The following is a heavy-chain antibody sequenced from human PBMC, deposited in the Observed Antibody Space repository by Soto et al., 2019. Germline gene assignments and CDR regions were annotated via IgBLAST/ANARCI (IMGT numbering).Heavy chain of an antibody. V-gene: IGHV4-59*01. J-gene: IGHJ5*02. CDR2: IYYSGST. CDR1: GGSISSYY. D-gene: IGHD6-6*01. CDR3: ARDADSSSSGFFWFDP. Sequence: PSETLSLTCTVSGGSISSYYWSWIRQPPGKGLEWIGYIYYSGSTNYNPSLKSRVTISVDTSKNQFSLKLSFVTAADTAVYYCARDADSSSSGFFWFDPWGQGTLVTVSS.